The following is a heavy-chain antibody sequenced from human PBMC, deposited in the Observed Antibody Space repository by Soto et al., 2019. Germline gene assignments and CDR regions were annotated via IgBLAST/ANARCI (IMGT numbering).Heavy chain of an antibody. J-gene: IGHJ4*02. Sequence: SETLSLTCTVSGGSISSYYWSWIRQPPGKGLEWIGYIYYSGSTNYNPSLKSRVTISVDTSKNQFSLKLSSVTAADTAVYYCARLGGYETFDYWGQGTLVTVSS. D-gene: IGHD5-12*01. CDR2: IYYSGST. CDR1: GGSISSYY. V-gene: IGHV4-59*08. CDR3: ARLGGYETFDY.